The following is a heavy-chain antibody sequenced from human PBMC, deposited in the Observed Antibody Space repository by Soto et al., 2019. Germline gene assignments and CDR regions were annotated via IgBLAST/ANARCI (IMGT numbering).Heavy chain of an antibody. J-gene: IGHJ6*02. CDR2: IWYDGSNK. Sequence: PGGSMRLSCAAAGLTFNSYGMHWVRQAPGKGLEWVAVIWYDGSNKYYADSVKGRFTISRDNSKNTLYLQMNSLRAEDTAVYYCARDPMYYDFWTGSVLDYYYGMDVWGQGTTVTVSS. D-gene: IGHD3-3*01. V-gene: IGHV3-33*01. CDR3: ARDPMYYDFWTGSVLDYYYGMDV. CDR1: GLTFNSYG.